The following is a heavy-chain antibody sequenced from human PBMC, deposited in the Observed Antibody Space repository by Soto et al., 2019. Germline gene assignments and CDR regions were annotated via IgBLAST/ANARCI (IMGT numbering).Heavy chain of an antibody. D-gene: IGHD6-19*01. Sequence: SETLSLTCTVSGGSISSYCWSWIRQPPGKGLEWIGYIYYSGSTNYNPSLKSRVTISVDTSKNQFSLKLSSVTAADTAVYYCARGGSGWLIFDYWGQGNLVTISS. V-gene: IGHV4-59*01. CDR1: GGSISSYC. CDR3: ARGGSGWLIFDY. J-gene: IGHJ4*02. CDR2: IYYSGST.